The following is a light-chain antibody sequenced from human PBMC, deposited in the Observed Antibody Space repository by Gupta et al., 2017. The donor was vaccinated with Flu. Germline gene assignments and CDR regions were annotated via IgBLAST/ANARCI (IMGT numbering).Light chain of an antibody. Sequence: SSEPTQPPSVSVSPGQPARITCSGDELAKQYVYWYQQKSGQAPNLVMYKDSERPSGIPERISGSSSGTTATLTISGVQAEDEADYYCQSTDTSGTYWVFGGGTKLSVL. J-gene: IGLJ3*02. CDR2: KDS. V-gene: IGLV3-25*02. CDR1: ELAKQY. CDR3: QSTDTSGTYWV.